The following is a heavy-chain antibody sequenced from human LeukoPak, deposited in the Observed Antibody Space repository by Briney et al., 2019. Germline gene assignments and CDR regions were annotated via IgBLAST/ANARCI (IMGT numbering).Heavy chain of an antibody. D-gene: IGHD4-4*01. CDR1: GFTFNDYY. CDR2: ISSSGSTI. J-gene: IGHJ6*02. CDR3: ARANSIRYYYYYGMDV. Sequence: GGSLRLSCAASGFTFNDYYMSWIRQAPGKGLEWVSYISSSGSTIYYADSVKGRFTISRDNAKNSLYLQMNSLRAEDTAVYYCARANSIRYYYYYGMDVWGQGTTVTVS. V-gene: IGHV3-11*01.